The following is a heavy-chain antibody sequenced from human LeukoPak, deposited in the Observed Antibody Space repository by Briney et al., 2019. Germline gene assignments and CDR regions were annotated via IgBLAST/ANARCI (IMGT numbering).Heavy chain of an antibody. CDR2: IGYDGSNK. D-gene: IGHD3-10*01. V-gene: IGHV3-33*01. J-gene: IGHJ5*02. CDR3: ARDRVTMVRGVVPNWFDP. Sequence: GGSLRLSCAAAGFTFSSYCMHWVRQAPGEGLGWVAVIGYDGSNKYYADSVKGRFTISRENSKNTLYLQMNSLRAEDTAVYYCARDRVTMVRGVVPNWFDPRGQGTLVTVSS. CDR1: GFTFSSYC.